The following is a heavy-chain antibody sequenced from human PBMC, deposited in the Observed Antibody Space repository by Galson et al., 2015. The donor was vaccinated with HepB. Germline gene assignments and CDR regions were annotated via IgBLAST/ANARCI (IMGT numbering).Heavy chain of an antibody. CDR3: ARAVTTLSFEY. J-gene: IGHJ4*02. CDR2: INPNSHGS. Sequence: SVKVSCKASGYTFTDYYIHWARQAPGQGFEWMGWINPNSHGSNYAQTFQGRVTMTSDASITTAYLELSRLTSDDTATYFCARAVTTLSFEYWGQGTQVTVSS. CDR1: GYTFTDYY. D-gene: IGHD4-17*01. V-gene: IGHV1-2*02.